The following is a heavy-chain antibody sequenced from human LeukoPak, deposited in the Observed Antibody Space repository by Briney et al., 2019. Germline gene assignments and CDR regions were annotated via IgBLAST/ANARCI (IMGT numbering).Heavy chain of an antibody. CDR3: ARSVEGYCRGGSCYYYSYYMDV. Sequence: SETLSLTCTISGGSVSDYYWSWIRQSPGKGLEWIGYIYHTGSTNYNPSLKSRVTISVDTSKNQFSLKLSSVTAADTAVYYCARSVEGYCRGGSCYYYSYYMDVWGKGTTVTVSS. CDR2: IYHTGST. J-gene: IGHJ6*03. V-gene: IGHV4-59*02. CDR1: GGSVSDYY. D-gene: IGHD2-15*01.